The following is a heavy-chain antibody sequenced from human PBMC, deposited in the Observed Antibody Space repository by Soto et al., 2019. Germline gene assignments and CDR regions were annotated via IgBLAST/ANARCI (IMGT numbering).Heavy chain of an antibody. CDR2: ISWNSGSI. CDR1: GFTFDDYA. Sequence: GGSLRLSCAASGFTFDDYAMHWVRQAPGKGLEWVSGISWNSGSIGYADSVKGRFTISRDNAKNSLYLQMNSLRAEDTALYYCASRIQYSSSWYWYFDLWGRGTPVTVSS. CDR3: ASRIQYSSSWYWYFDL. J-gene: IGHJ2*01. V-gene: IGHV3-9*01. D-gene: IGHD6-13*01.